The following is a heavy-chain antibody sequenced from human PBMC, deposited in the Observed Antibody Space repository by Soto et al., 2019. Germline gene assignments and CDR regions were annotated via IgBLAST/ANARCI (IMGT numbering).Heavy chain of an antibody. CDR1: DGSMNRDSSY. CDR3: ARLGVYVSVGYYYLWSS. V-gene: IGHV4-39*01. J-gene: IGHJ5*02. D-gene: IGHD3-22*01. CDR2: INHSGST. Sequence: SETLSLTCRVSDGSMNRDSSYWGWIRQPPGKGLEWIGVINHSGSTYHNLSLKGRVTMSVDASRNQFSLKLTSMTAADTAVYYCARLGVYVSVGYYYLWSSSGQRTLVTGS.